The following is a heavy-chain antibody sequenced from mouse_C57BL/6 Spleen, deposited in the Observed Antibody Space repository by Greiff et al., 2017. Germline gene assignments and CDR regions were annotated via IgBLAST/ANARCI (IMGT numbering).Heavy chain of an antibody. V-gene: IGHV1-55*01. CDR2: IFPGSGST. CDR3: AREGYSNYVGLAY. D-gene: IGHD2-5*01. J-gene: IGHJ3*01. CDR1: GYIFTSYW. Sequence: QVQLQQPGAELVKPGASVKMSCKASGYIFTSYWITWVKQRPGQGLEWIGDIFPGSGSTNYNEKFKSKATLTVDTSSSTAYMQRSSLTSEYSAVYYGAREGYSNYVGLAYWGQGTLVTVSA.